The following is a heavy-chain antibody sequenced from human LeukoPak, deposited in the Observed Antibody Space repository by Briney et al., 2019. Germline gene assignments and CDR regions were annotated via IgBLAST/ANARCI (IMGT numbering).Heavy chain of an antibody. Sequence: SETLSLTCTVSGGSISSGSYYWSWIRQPAGKGLEWIGRIYTSGSTNYNPSLKSRVTISIDTSKNLFSLKLSSVTAADTAVYYCARHTRNSRTSFDYWGQGTLVTVSS. D-gene: IGHD2/OR15-2a*01. CDR1: GGSISSGSYY. CDR2: IYTSGST. V-gene: IGHV4-61*02. J-gene: IGHJ4*02. CDR3: ARHTRNSRTSFDY.